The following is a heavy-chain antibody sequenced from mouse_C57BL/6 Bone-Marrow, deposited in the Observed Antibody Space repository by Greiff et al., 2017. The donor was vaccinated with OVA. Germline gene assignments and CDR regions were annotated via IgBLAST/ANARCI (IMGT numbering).Heavy chain of an antibody. V-gene: IGHV5-6*02. Sequence: EVNVVESGGDLVKPGGSLKLSCAASGFTFSSYGLSWVRQTPDKRLEWVATISSGGSYTSSPDSVKGRFTISRDNAKNILYLEMSSLKSEDTAMYYCSRGEWLLPYYYARDYWGQGTSVTVSS. CDR2: ISSGGSYT. D-gene: IGHD2-3*01. CDR3: SRGEWLLPYYYARDY. CDR1: GFTFSSYG. J-gene: IGHJ4*01.